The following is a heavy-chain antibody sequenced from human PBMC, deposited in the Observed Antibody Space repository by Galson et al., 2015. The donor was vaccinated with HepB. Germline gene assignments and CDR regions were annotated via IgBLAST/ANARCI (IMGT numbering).Heavy chain of an antibody. D-gene: IGHD1-1*01. Sequence: SVKVSCKASGYTFTNYGFTWVRQAPGQGLEWMGWIGAYNGDTRYAPKMQGRVTLTADTSTSTAYMEPRSLRSDDTAVYYCARTTKIHYYYAMDVWGQGATVTVSS. J-gene: IGHJ6*02. CDR1: GYTFTNYG. V-gene: IGHV1-18*04. CDR3: ARTTKIHYYYAMDV. CDR2: IGAYNGDT.